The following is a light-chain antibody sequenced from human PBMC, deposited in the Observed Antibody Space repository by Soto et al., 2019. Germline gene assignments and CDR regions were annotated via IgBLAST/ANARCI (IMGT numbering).Light chain of an antibody. Sequence: IVLTKGRPGLSLSPEERANLSCGASQTIRGLLAWYQQRPGQAPRLLIYDTSNRATGIPARFSGSGSGTDFTLTICCLEPADFGLYYCQQRHNWPITSAQGARLDIK. CDR1: QTIRGL. J-gene: IGKJ5*01. V-gene: IGKV3-11*01. CDR3: QQRHNWPIT. CDR2: DTS.